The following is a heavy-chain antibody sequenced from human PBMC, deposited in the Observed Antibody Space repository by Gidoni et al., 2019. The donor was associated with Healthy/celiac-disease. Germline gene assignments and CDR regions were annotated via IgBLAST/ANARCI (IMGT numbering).Heavy chain of an antibody. CDR1: GFTFRSYS. Sequence: EVQLVESGGGLVQPGGSLRLSCAASGFTFRSYSMTWVRQAPGKGLEWVSYISSSSSTIYYADSVKGRFTISRDNAKNSLYLQMNSLRAEDTAVYYCARQLGYCSSTSCSHVNDAFDIWGQGTMVTVSS. J-gene: IGHJ3*02. V-gene: IGHV3-48*04. D-gene: IGHD2-2*01. CDR2: ISSSSSTI. CDR3: ARQLGYCSSTSCSHVNDAFDI.